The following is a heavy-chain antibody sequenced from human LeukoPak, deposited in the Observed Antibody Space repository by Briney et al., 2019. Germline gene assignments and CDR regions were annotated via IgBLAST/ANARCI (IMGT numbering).Heavy chain of an antibody. Sequence: ASVKVSCKASGYTFTSYGISWVRQAPGQGLEWMGWISAYNGNTNYAQKLQGRVTMTTDTSTSTAYMELRSLRSDDTAVYYCARSRVRYYDFWSGYFDNWFDPWGQGTLVTVSS. CDR2: ISAYNGNT. D-gene: IGHD3-3*01. J-gene: IGHJ5*02. CDR1: GYTFTSYG. CDR3: ARSRVRYYDFWSGYFDNWFDP. V-gene: IGHV1-18*01.